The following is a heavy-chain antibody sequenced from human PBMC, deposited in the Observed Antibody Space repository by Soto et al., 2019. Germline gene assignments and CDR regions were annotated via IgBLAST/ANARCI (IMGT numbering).Heavy chain of an antibody. J-gene: IGHJ4*02. CDR1: GFTFSSYS. D-gene: IGHD3-3*01. CDR2: ISSSSSYI. V-gene: IGHV3-21*01. CDR3: AKPYDFWSGPFDY. Sequence: PGGSLRLSCAASGFTFSSYSMNWVRQAPGKGLEWVSSISSSSSYIYYADSVKGRFTISRDNAKNSLYLQMNSLRAEDTAVYYCAKPYDFWSGPFDYWGQGTLVTVSS.